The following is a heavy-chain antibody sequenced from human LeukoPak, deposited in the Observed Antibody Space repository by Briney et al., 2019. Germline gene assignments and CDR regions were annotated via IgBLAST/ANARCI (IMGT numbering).Heavy chain of an antibody. V-gene: IGHV3-21*01. CDR3: AKVSDSGYDQDDY. CDR1: GFTFSSYS. Sequence: PGGSLRLSCAASGFTFSSYSMNWVRQAPGKGLEWVSSISSSSSYIYYADSVKGRFTISRDNAKNSLYLQMNSLRAEDTAVYYCAKVSDSGYDQDDYWGQGTLVTVSS. CDR2: ISSSSSYI. D-gene: IGHD5-12*01. J-gene: IGHJ4*02.